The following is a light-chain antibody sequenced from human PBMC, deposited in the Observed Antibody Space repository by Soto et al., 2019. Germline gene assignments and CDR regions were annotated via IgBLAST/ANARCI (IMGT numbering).Light chain of an antibody. CDR3: QQYNSYSRM. CDR2: DAS. V-gene: IGKV1-5*01. CDR1: QSISSW. J-gene: IGKJ1*01. Sequence: DIKLTQSHSTLSGSVGERVTLTCRASQSISSWLAWYQQKPGKAPKLLIYDASSLESGVPSRFSGSGSGTEFTLTISSLQPDDFATYYCQQYNSYSRMFGQGTKVDI.